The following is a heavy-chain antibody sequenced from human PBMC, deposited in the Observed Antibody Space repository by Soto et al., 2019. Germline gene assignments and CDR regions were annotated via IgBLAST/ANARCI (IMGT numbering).Heavy chain of an antibody. J-gene: IGHJ4*02. D-gene: IGHD1-20*01. V-gene: IGHV3-11*06. CDR3: ARRNNWIPLSSYYLDY. CDR1: GFTFSDYY. CDR2: ISSSSSYT. Sequence: GGSLRLSCAASGFTFSDYYMSWIRQAPGKGLEWVSYISSSSSYTSYADSVKGRFTISRDNAKNSLYLQMNSLRAEDTAVYYCARRNNWIPLSSYYLDYWGQGTLVTVSS.